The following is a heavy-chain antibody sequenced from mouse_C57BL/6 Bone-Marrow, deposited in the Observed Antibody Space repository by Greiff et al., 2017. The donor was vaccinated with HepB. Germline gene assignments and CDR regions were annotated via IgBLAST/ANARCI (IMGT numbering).Heavy chain of an antibody. D-gene: IGHD2-4*01. CDR3: ARHFDYDVYYAMDY. V-gene: IGHV2-6-1*01. CDR2: IWSDGST. Sequence: QVHVKQSGPGLVAPSQSLSITCTVSGFSLTSYGVHWVRQPPGKGLEWLVVIWSDGSTTYNSALKSRLSISKDNSKSQVFLKMNSLQTDDTAMYYCARHFDYDVYYAMDYWGQGTSVTVSS. CDR1: GFSLTSYG. J-gene: IGHJ4*01.